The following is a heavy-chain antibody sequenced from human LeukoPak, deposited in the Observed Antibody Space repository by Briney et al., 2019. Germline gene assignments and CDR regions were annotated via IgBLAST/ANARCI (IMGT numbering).Heavy chain of an antibody. J-gene: IGHJ4*02. Sequence: GGSLRLSCAASGFTVSSNYMSWVRQAPGKGLEWVSVIYSGGSTYYADSVKGRFTISRDNSKNTLYLQMNSLRAEDTAVYYCAKDKYEYYYDSSGYIPLGYWGQGTLVTVSS. CDR3: AKDKYEYYYDSSGYIPLGY. CDR2: IYSGGST. CDR1: GFTVSSNY. V-gene: IGHV3-53*05. D-gene: IGHD3-22*01.